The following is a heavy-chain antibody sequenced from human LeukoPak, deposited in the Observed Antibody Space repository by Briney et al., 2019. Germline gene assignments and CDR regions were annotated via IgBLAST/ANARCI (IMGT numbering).Heavy chain of an antibody. J-gene: IGHJ4*02. V-gene: IGHV4-39*01. CDR2: IYDSGST. CDR1: GGSISSSGYQ. D-gene: IGHD3-10*01. CDR3: ARRSGSYLVYYFDY. Sequence: SETLSLTCTVSGGSISSSGYQWGWIRQPPGKGLEWIGSIYDSGSTYYNPSLKSRATISVDTSKNQFSLKLSSVTAADTAVYYCARRSGSYLVYYFDYWGQGTLVTVSS.